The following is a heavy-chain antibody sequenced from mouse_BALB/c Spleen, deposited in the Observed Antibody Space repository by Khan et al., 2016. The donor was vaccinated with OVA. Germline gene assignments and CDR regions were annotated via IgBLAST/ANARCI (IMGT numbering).Heavy chain of an antibody. D-gene: IGHD4-1*01. J-gene: IGHJ3*01. CDR3: ARGELGFAY. CDR1: GYAFSSYW. V-gene: IGHV1-80*01. CDR2: IYPGDGDT. Sequence: QVRLQQSGAELVRPGSSVKISCKASGYAFSSYWMHWVKQRPGQGLEWIGQIYPGDGDTNYNGKFKGKATLTADKSSSTAYMQLSSLTSEDSAVYFCARGELGFAYWGQGTLVTVSA.